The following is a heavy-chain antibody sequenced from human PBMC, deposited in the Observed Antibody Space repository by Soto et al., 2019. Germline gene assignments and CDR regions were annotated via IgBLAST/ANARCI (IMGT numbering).Heavy chain of an antibody. CDR1: EFTFSNYA. J-gene: IGHJ6*02. Sequence: PGGSLRLSCAASEFTFSNYAMSWVRQAPGKGLEWVSAISYGGGTTYYADSVKGRFTISRDNSKNTLYLQMNSLRAEDTAVYYCAKNPGYYYYGMDVWGQGTTVTVSS. D-gene: IGHD2-15*01. CDR3: AKNPGYYYYGMDV. CDR2: ISYGGGTT. V-gene: IGHV3-23*01.